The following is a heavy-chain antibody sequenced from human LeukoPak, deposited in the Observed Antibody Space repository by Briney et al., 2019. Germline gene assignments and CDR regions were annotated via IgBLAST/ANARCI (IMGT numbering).Heavy chain of an antibody. CDR2: IYYSGST. CDR3: AIPLYCSSTSCQKSFDY. J-gene: IGHJ4*02. CDR1: GGSISSSSYY. Sequence: PSETLSLTCTVSGGSISSSSYYWGWIRQPPGKELEWIGSIYYSGSTYYNPSLKSRVTISVDTSKNQFSLKLSSVTAADTAVYYCAIPLYCSSTSCQKSFDYWGQGTLVTVSS. V-gene: IGHV4-39*01. D-gene: IGHD2-2*01.